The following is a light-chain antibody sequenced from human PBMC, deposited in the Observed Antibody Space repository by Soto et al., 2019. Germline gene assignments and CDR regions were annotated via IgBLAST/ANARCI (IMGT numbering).Light chain of an antibody. CDR3: QHVSSKPP. CDR1: ENINTF. J-gene: IGKJ1*01. Sequence: DIQMTQSPSSLSASVGDRVTITCRASENINTFLNWYQQKPGKGPKLLIYAASSLQSGVPSRFSGSGSGTDFTLTINSLQPEDFATYYCQHVSSKPPFGQGTKV. V-gene: IGKV1-39*01. CDR2: AAS.